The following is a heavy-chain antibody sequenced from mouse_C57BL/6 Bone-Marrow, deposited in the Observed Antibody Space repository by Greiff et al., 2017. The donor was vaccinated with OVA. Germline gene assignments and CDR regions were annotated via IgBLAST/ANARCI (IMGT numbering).Heavy chain of an antibody. J-gene: IGHJ4*01. Sequence: EVKLVESGGGLVKPGGSLKLSCAASGFTFSDYGMHWVRQAPEKGLEWVAYISSGSSTIYYAETVKGRFTISRDNAKNTLFLQMTSLMSEDTARYYWATDSNDDYAMDYWGQGTSVTVSS. D-gene: IGHD2-12*01. CDR1: GFTFSDYG. V-gene: IGHV5-17*01. CDR3: ATDSNDDYAMDY. CDR2: ISSGSSTI.